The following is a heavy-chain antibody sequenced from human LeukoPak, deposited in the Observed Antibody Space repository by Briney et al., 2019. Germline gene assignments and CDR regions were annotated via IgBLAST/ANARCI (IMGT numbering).Heavy chain of an antibody. J-gene: IGHJ4*02. Sequence: ASVTVSCKASVYTFTGYYMHWVRQAPGQGLEGMGRINPNSGGTNYAQKFQGRVTMASDTSISTAYMELSRLRSDDTAVYYCARVVARITMVRGVVPGDYWGQGTLVTVSS. CDR1: VYTFTGYY. D-gene: IGHD3-10*01. V-gene: IGHV1-2*06. CDR2: INPNSGGT. CDR3: ARVVARITMVRGVVPGDY.